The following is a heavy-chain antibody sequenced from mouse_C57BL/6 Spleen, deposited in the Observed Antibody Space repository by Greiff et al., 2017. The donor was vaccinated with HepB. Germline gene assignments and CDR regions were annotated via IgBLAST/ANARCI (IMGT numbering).Heavy chain of an antibody. V-gene: IGHV3-6*01. D-gene: IGHD2-4*01. Sequence: DVQLQESGPGLVKPSQSLSLTCSVTGYSITSGYYWNWIRQFPGNKLEWMGYISYDGSNNYNPSLKNRISITRDTSKNQFFLKLNSVTTEDTATYYCARAFYDYGAWFAYWGQGTLVTVSA. CDR2: ISYDGSN. CDR3: ARAFYDYGAWFAY. CDR1: GYSITSGYY. J-gene: IGHJ3*01.